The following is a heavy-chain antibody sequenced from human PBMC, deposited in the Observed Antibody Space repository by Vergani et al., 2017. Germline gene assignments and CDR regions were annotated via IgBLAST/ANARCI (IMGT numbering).Heavy chain of an antibody. J-gene: IGHJ3*02. CDR3: AHSQSITIFGVVTRNAFDI. CDR2: IYWDDDK. CDR1: GGSISSSSYY. V-gene: IGHV2-5*02. D-gene: IGHD3-3*01. Sequence: QESGPGLVKPSETLSLTCTVSGGSISSSSYYWGWIRQPPGKALEWLALIYWDDDKRYSPSLKSRLTITKDTSKNQVVLTMTNMDPVDTATYYCAHSQSITIFGVVTRNAFDIWGQGTMVTVSS.